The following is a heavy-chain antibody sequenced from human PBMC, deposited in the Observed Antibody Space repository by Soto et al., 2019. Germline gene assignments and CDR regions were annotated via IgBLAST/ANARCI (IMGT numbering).Heavy chain of an antibody. Sequence: PSETLSLTCTVSGGSISTYYWSWIRQPPGKVLEWIGYIYYSGSTNYNPSLKSRGTILVDTSKNHFSLKLRSVTAADTAVYYCARANYYYDRSGYLYYFDYWGQGTLVTVS. D-gene: IGHD3-22*01. J-gene: IGHJ4*02. CDR1: GGSISTYY. V-gene: IGHV4-59*01. CDR2: IYYSGST. CDR3: ARANYYYDRSGYLYYFDY.